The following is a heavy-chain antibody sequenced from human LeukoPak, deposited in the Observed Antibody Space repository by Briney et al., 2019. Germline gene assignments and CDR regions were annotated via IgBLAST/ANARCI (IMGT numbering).Heavy chain of an antibody. V-gene: IGHV3-15*01. CDR3: TTDELYDSSGPYNDY. CDR1: GFTFSSYE. Sequence: GGSLRLSCAASGFTFSSYEMNWVRQAPGKGLEWVGFTKNKTNRGTTEYAASVKGRFTISRDDSKNTLYLQMNSLKTEDTAVYYCTTDELYDSSGPYNDYWGQGTLVTVSS. D-gene: IGHD3-22*01. CDR2: TKNKTNRGTT. J-gene: IGHJ4*02.